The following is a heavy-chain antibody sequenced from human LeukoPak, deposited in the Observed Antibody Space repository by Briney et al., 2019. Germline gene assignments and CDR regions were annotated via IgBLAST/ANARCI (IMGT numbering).Heavy chain of an antibody. D-gene: IGHD4-23*01. CDR3: ARLHGGNINF. CDR1: GGSISSGGYY. CDR2: IYYSGST. Sequence: SETLSLTCTVSGGSISSGGYYWSWIRQHPGKGLEWIGYIYYSGSTYYNPSLKSRVTISVDTSKNQFSLKLSSVTAADTAVYYCARLHGGNINFWGQGTLVTVSS. V-gene: IGHV4-31*03. J-gene: IGHJ4*02.